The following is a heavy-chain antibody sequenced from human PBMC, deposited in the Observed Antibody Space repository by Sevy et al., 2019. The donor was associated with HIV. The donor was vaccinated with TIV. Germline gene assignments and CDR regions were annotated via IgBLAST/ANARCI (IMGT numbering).Heavy chain of an antibody. CDR2: IYYSGST. D-gene: IGHD3-10*01. J-gene: IGHJ3*02. CDR1: GGSFSSSIYY. V-gene: IGHV4-39*01. Sequence: SETLSLTCSVSGGSFSSSIYYWGWTRQRPGKGLEWIRSIYYSGSTYYNPSLKSRVTISVDTSKNQLSLKLSSVTAADTAVYYCARHSSMVQDAFDIWGQGTMVTVSS. CDR3: ARHSSMVQDAFDI.